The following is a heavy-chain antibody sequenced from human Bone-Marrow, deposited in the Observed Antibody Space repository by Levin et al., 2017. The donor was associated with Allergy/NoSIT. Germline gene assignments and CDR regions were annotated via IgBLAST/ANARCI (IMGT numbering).Heavy chain of an antibody. V-gene: IGHV3-33*01. Sequence: GGSLRLSCAASGFTFSSYGMHWVRQAPGKGLEWVAVIWYDGSNKYYADSVKGRFTISRDNSKNTLYLQMNSLRAEDTAVYYCARDRPSMTSFDYWGQGTLVTVSS. J-gene: IGHJ4*02. CDR1: GFTFSSYG. D-gene: IGHD2/OR15-2a*01. CDR3: ARDRPSMTSFDY. CDR2: IWYDGSNK.